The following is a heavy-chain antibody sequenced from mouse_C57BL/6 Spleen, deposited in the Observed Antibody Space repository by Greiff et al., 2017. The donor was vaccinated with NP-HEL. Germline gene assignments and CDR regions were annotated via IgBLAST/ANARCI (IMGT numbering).Heavy chain of an antibody. D-gene: IGHD2-4*01. CDR2: IYPRSGNT. CDR3: ARLRGYDYDGDYAMDY. Sequence: VQGVESGAELARPGASVKLSCKASGYTFTSYGISWVKQRTGQGLEWIGEIYPRSGNTYYNEKFKGKATLTADKSSSTAYMELRSLTSEDSAVYFCARLRGYDYDGDYAMDYWGQGTSVTVSS. J-gene: IGHJ4*01. CDR1: GYTFTSYG. V-gene: IGHV1-81*01.